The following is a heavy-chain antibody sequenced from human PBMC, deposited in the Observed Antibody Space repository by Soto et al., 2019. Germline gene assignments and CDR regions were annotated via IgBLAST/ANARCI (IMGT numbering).Heavy chain of an antibody. CDR3: AKDQGGYSYGIDAFDI. CDR1: GFTFSSYA. J-gene: IGHJ3*02. V-gene: IGHV3-23*01. D-gene: IGHD5-18*01. CDR2: ISGSGGST. Sequence: EVQLLESGGGLVQPGGSLRLSCAASGFTFSSYAMSWVRQAPGKGLEWVSAISGSGGSTYYADSVKGRFTISRDNSKNTLYLQMNSLRAEDTAVYYCAKDQGGYSYGIDAFDIWGQGTMVTVSS.